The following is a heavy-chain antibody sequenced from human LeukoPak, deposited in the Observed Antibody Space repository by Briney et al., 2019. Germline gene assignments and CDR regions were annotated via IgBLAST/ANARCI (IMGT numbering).Heavy chain of an antibody. CDR3: ARWSPGSYCSGGSCQAPDYYYYGMDV. Sequence: PSETLSLTCTVSGGSISSGGYYWSWIRQHPGKGLEWIGYIYYSGSTYYNPSLKSRVTISVDTSKNQFSLKLSSVTAADTAVYYCARWSPGSYCSGGSCQAPDYYYYGMDVWGQGTTVTVSS. CDR1: GGSISSGGYY. J-gene: IGHJ6*02. CDR2: IYYSGST. D-gene: IGHD2-15*01. V-gene: IGHV4-31*03.